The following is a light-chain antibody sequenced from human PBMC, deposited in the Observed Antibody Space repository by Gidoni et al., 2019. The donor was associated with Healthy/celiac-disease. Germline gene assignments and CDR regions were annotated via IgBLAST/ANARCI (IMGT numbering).Light chain of an antibody. CDR1: SLRSYY. CDR3: SSRDSSGNPLV. V-gene: IGLV3-19*01. Sequence: SSELTQDPAVSVAFGQTVRITCQGDSLRSYYASWYQQKPGPAPVLVIYGKNNRPSGIPDRFSGSSSGNTASLTITGAQAEDEADYYRSSRDSSGNPLVFGGGTKLTVL. CDR2: GKN. J-gene: IGLJ2*01.